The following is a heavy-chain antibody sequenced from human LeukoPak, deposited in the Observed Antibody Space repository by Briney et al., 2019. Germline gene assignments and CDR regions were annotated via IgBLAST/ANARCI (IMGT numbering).Heavy chain of an antibody. CDR3: AREGRGSPPY. Sequence: ASVKVSCKASGYTFTGYYMHWVRQAPGQGLEWMGWISAYNGNTNYAQKLQGRVTMTTDTSTSTAYMELRSLRSDDTAVYYCAREGRGSPPYWGQGTLVTVSS. V-gene: IGHV1-18*04. CDR1: GYTFTGYY. D-gene: IGHD1-26*01. J-gene: IGHJ4*02. CDR2: ISAYNGNT.